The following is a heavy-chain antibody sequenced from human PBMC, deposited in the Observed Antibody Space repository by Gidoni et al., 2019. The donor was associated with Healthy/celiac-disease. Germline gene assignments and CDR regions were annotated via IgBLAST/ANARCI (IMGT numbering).Heavy chain of an antibody. CDR3: AREGARYCSSTSCYTDY. D-gene: IGHD2-2*02. Sequence: EVQLVESGGGLVKPGGSLSLSCAASGFTFSSSSMNWVRQAPGKGLEWVSSISSSSSYIYYADSVKGRFTISRDNAKNSLYLQMNSLRAEDTAVYYCAREGARYCSSTSCYTDYWGQGTLVTVSS. CDR1: GFTFSSSS. V-gene: IGHV3-21*01. CDR2: ISSSSSYI. J-gene: IGHJ4*02.